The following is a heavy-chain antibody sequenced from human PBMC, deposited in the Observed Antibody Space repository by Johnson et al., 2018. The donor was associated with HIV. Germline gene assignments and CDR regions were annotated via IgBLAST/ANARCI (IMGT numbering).Heavy chain of an antibody. Sequence: VQLVESGGGLVQPGGSLRLSCATSGFTVSNNYMSWVRQAPGKGLEYVSAISSDGGSSYSANSVKGRFTISRDNSKNTLFRQMGSLRAEDMAVYYCARRAHDAFDIWGQVTMVTVSS. J-gene: IGHJ3*02. V-gene: IGHV3-64*01. CDR1: GFTVSNNY. CDR3: ARRAHDAFDI. CDR2: ISSDGGSS.